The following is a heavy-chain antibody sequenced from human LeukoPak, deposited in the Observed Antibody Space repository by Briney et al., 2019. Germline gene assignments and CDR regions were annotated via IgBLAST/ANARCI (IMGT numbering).Heavy chain of an antibody. CDR1: GYTFTGYY. J-gene: IGHJ4*02. CDR3: ARDISMVSHFDY. CDR2: INPNSGGT. Sequence: GASVKVPCKASGYTFTGYYMHWVRQAPGQGLEWMGWINPNSGGTNYAQKFQGRVTMTRDTSISTAYMELSRLRSDDTAVYYCARDISMVSHFDYWGQGTLVTVSS. V-gene: IGHV1-2*02. D-gene: IGHD3-10*01.